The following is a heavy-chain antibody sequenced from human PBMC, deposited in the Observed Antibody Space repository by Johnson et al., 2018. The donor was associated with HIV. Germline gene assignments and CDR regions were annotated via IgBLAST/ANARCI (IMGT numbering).Heavy chain of an antibody. CDR1: GFTFSSYA. J-gene: IGHJ3*02. CDR2: ISYDGSNK. CDR3: AREGDAFDI. Sequence: LVESGGGVVQPGRSLRLSCAASGFTFSSYAMHWVRQAPGKGLEWVAVISYDGSNKYYADSVKGRFTISRDNSKNTLYLQMNSLRAEDTAVYYCAREGDAFDIWGQGTMVTASS. V-gene: IGHV3-30*04.